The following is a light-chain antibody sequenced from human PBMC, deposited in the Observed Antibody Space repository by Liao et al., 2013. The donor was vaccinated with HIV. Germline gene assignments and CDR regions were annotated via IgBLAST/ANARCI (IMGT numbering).Light chain of an antibody. CDR3: QAWDSSTVWV. J-gene: IGLJ3*02. CDR2: QDS. CDR1: KLGDKY. V-gene: IGLV3-1*01. Sequence: SYELTQPPSVSVSPGQTASITCSGDKLGDKYACWYQQKPGQSPVLVIYQDSKRPSGIPERFSGSNSGNTATLTISGTQAMDEADYYCQAWDSSTVWVFGGRD.